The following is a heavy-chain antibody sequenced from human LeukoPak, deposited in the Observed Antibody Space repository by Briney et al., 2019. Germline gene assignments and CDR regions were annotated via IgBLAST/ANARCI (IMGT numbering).Heavy chain of an antibody. J-gene: IGHJ4*02. V-gene: IGHV3-21*01. D-gene: IGHD3-10*01. CDR3: ATSFGVIRGY. CDR1: GFTFSSYG. Sequence: PGGSLRLSCAASGFTFSSYGMYWVRQAPGQGLEWVSSITSSGDNKYYADSLKGRFTVSRDNAKSSLFLQMNSLRPEDTAVYYCATSFGVIRGYWGQGTLVTVSS. CDR2: ITSSGDNK.